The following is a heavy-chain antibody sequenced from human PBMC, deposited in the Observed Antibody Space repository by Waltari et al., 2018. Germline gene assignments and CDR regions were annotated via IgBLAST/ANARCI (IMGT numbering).Heavy chain of an antibody. CDR3: ARGILRMTTQYYYYYGMDV. V-gene: IGHV3-33*01. CDR2: IWYDGSNK. Sequence: QVQLVESGGGVVQPGRSLRLSCAASGFTFSSYGMHWVRQAPGKGLEWVAVIWYDGSNKYYQDSVKGRFTISRDNSKNTLYLQMNSLRAEDTAVYYCARGILRMTTQYYYYYGMDVWGQGTTVTVSS. J-gene: IGHJ6*02. CDR1: GFTFSSYG. D-gene: IGHD2-15*01.